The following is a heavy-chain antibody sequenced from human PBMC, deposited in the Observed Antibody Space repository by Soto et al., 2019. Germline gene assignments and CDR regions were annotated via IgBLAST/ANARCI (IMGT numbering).Heavy chain of an antibody. CDR3: ARQVLVVMLAATDWSFDL. D-gene: IGHD2-15*01. J-gene: IGHJ2*01. V-gene: IGHV3-23*01. CDR2: ISGSGGSS. CDR1: VSTCSTYA. Sequence: EVQLLESGGGVVQPGGSLRLSCAASVSTCSTYAMTWVRQAPGKGLKCVSAISGSGGSSYYEDSVKGRFTISRDNSKNTLYLQMNSLRADDTAVYYGARQVLVVMLAATDWSFDLWGRGTLGIVSA.